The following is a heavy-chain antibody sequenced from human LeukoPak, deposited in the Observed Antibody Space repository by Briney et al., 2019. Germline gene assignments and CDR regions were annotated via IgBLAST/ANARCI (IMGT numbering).Heavy chain of an antibody. J-gene: IGHJ4*02. CDR3: ARASHDYGDYSHFDY. D-gene: IGHD4-17*01. Sequence: SETLSLTCAVYGGSFSGYYWSWIRQPPGKGLEWIGEINHSGSTNYNPSLKTRVTISVDKSKNQFSLKLSSVTAADTAVYYCARASHDYGDYSHFDYWGQGTLVTVSS. CDR2: INHSGST. V-gene: IGHV4-34*01. CDR1: GGSFSGYY.